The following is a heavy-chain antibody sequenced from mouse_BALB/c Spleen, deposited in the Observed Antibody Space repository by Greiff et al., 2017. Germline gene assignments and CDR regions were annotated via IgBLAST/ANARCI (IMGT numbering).Heavy chain of an antibody. J-gene: IGHJ1*01. CDR3: ARDGYWYFDV. Sequence: EVQLKESGPGLVKPSQSLSLTCTVTGYSITSDYAWNWIRQFPGNKLEWMGYISYSGSTSYNPSLKSRISITRDTSKNQFFLQLNSVTTEDTATYYCARDGYWYFDVWGAGTTVTVSS. V-gene: IGHV3-2*02. CDR2: ISYSGST. CDR1: GYSITSDYA.